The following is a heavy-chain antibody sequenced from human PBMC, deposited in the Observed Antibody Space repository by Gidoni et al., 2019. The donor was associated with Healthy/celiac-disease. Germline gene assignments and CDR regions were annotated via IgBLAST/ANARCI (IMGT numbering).Heavy chain of an antibody. CDR1: GYTFTSYG. CDR2: ISAYNGNT. CDR3: ARALYCGGDCYGIYFDY. Sequence: QVQLVQSGAEVKKPGASVKVSCKASGYTFTSYGSSWVRQAPGQGLEWMGWISAYNGNTNYAQKLQGRVTMTTDTSTSTAYMELRSLRSDDTAVYYCARALYCGGDCYGIYFDYWGQGTLVTVSS. J-gene: IGHJ4*02. D-gene: IGHD2-21*02. V-gene: IGHV1-18*01.